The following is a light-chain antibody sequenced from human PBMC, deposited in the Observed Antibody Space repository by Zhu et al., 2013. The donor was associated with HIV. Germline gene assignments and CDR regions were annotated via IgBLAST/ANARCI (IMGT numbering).Light chain of an antibody. Sequence: DIQMTQSPSSLSASEGDRVTITCRASHDISDHLAWYQQKPGKPPKALIFGASSSPSGVPSRFSGSGSGQYFTLTIRSLQPEDVGVYYCQKYNNAPFTFGPGTKVDIK. V-gene: IGKV1-27*01. J-gene: IGKJ3*01. CDR2: GAS. CDR1: HDISDH. CDR3: QKYNNAPFT.